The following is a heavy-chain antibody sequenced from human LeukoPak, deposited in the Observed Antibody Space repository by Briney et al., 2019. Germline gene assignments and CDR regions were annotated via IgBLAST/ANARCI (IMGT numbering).Heavy chain of an antibody. CDR3: ARGLGGATSYYYMDV. J-gene: IGHJ6*03. CDR2: MNPNSGNT. Sequence: ASVKVSCKASGYTFTSYDISWVRQATGQGLEWMGWMNPNSGNTGYAQKFQGRVTITRNTSISTAYMELSSLRSEDTAVYYCARGLGGATSYYYMDVWGKGTTVTVSS. V-gene: IGHV1-8*03. D-gene: IGHD1-26*01. CDR1: GYTFTSYD.